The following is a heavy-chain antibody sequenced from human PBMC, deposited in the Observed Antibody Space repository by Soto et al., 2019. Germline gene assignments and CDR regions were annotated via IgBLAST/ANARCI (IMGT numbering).Heavy chain of an antibody. CDR2: MNPNSGNT. V-gene: IGHV1-8*01. J-gene: IGHJ6*02. CDR3: ASPYDSSGYYSYYYYGMDV. CDR1: GYTFTSYD. D-gene: IGHD3-22*01. Sequence: ASVKVSCKASGYTFTSYDINWVRQATGQGLEWMGWMNPNSGNTGYAQKFQGRVTMTKNTLYLQMNSLRAEDTAVYYCASPYDSSGYYSYYYYGMDVWGQGTTVTAP.